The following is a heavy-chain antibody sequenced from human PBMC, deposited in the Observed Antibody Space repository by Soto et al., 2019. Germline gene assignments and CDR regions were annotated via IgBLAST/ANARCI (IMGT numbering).Heavy chain of an antibody. J-gene: IGHJ6*02. D-gene: IGHD2-2*01. CDR1: GGTFGSYA. CDR3: ARSQGSSASLEIYYYCYYGMDV. CDR2: IIPIPGTA. Sequence: QVQLVQSGAEVKKPGSSVKVSCKASGGTFGSYAISWVRQAPGQGLEWMGGIIPIPGTANYAQQFQGRVTIAADESPSTAYMELSSLRSEDTAVYYWARSQGSSASLEIYYYCYYGMDVWGQGTTVTVSS. V-gene: IGHV1-69*01.